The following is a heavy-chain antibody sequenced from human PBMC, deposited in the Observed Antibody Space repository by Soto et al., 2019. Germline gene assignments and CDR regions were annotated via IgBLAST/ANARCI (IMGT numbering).Heavy chain of an antibody. Sequence: QVQLVQSGAEVKKPGASVKVSCKAYGYTFTGYFMHWVRQAPGQGLEWVGWINPNSGVTDFAQKFQGRVTMTWDTSISAAYMELPMLTSDDTAVYYCARDGGGRYCTGYSCDLHYGMDVWGQGTTVTVS. D-gene: IGHD2-8*02. V-gene: IGHV1-2*02. CDR3: ARDGGGRYCTGYSCDLHYGMDV. CDR1: GYTFTGYF. J-gene: IGHJ6*02. CDR2: INPNSGVT.